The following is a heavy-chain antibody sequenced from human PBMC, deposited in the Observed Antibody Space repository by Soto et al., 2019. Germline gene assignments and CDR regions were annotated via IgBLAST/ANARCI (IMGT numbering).Heavy chain of an antibody. CDR1: RGSISPYY. CDR2: IYYSGST. D-gene: IGHD5-12*01. V-gene: IGHV4-59*08. J-gene: IGHJ4*02. CDR3: ARGYSGYTNFDY. Sequence: SETLSLTCTVSRGSISPYYWSWIRQPPGKGLEWIGYIYYSGSTNYNPSLKSRVTISVDTSKNQFSLKLSSVTAADTAVYYCARGYSGYTNFDYWGQRTLVIVSS.